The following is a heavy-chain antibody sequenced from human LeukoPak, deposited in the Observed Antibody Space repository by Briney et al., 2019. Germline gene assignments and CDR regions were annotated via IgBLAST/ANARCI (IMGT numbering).Heavy chain of an antibody. D-gene: IGHD4-17*01. CDR1: GFTFSSYE. J-gene: IGHJ5*02. V-gene: IGHV3-48*03. CDR2: ISSSGSTI. CDR3: ARDESHAYGDYGGWFDP. Sequence: GGSLRLSCAASGFTFSSYEMNWVRQAPGKGLEGVSYISSSGSTIYYADSVKGRFTISRDNAKNSLYLQMNSLRAEDTAVYYCARDESHAYGDYGGWFDPWGQGTLVTVSS.